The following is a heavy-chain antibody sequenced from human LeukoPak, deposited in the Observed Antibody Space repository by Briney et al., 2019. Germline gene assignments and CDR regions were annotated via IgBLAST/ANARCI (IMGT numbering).Heavy chain of an antibody. J-gene: IGHJ6*03. V-gene: IGHV3-7*01. CDR2: LHADGNEK. CDR3: AKGNYYMDV. Sequence: GGSLRLSCAAYGFSLSGYWMSRVRQAPGKGLEWVARLHADGNEKYFVHSVKGRFTVSRDNAKNSLYLQMNSLRAEDTAVYYCAKGNYYMDVWGKGTTVTVSS. CDR1: GFSLSGYW.